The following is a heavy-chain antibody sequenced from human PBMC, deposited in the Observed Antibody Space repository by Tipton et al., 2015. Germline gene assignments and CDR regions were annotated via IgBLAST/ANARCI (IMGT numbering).Heavy chain of an antibody. V-gene: IGHV1-18*04. D-gene: IGHD2-15*01. Sequence: QVQLVQSGAEVKKPGASVKVSCKASGYTFTSYGISWVRQAPGQGLEWMGWISAYNGNTHSAQKVQGRVTMTTDTSTNTAYLELRSLRSDDTAVYYCAREGLYCSGGNCSHNFYFYYGMDVWGQGTAVTVSS. CDR1: GYTFTSYG. J-gene: IGHJ6*02. CDR2: ISAYNGNT. CDR3: AREGLYCSGGNCSHNFYFYYGMDV.